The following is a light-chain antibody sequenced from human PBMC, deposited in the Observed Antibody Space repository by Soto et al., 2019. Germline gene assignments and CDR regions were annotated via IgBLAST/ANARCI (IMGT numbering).Light chain of an antibody. J-gene: IGLJ1*01. Sequence: QCVLTQPASVSGSPGQSITISCTGTSSDVGSYNLVSWYQQHSGKASKLMIYEVSKRPSGVSNRFSGSKSGNTASLTISGLQAEDEADYYCCSYAGSSTPYVFGTGTRVTVL. V-gene: IGLV2-23*02. CDR1: SSDVGSYNL. CDR2: EVS. CDR3: CSYAGSSTPYV.